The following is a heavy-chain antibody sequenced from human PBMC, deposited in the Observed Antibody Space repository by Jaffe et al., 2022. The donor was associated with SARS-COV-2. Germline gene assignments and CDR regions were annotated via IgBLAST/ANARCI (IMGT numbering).Heavy chain of an antibody. J-gene: IGHJ6*02. CDR3: VRDKVGACGGDCYDYYGMDV. Sequence: EVQLMESGGGLVRPGGSLRLSCAASGFTFSSYSLNWVRQAPGKGLEWVSSISSTSNYIYYADSVKGRFTISRDNAKSSLFLQMNSLRVEDTAMYYCVRDKVGACGGDCYDYYGMDVWGQGTTVTVS. D-gene: IGHD2-21*02. V-gene: IGHV3-21*02. CDR1: GFTFSSYS. CDR2: ISSTSNYI.